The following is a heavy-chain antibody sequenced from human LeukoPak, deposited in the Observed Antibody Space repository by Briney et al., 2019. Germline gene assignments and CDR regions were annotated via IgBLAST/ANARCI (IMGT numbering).Heavy chain of an antibody. CDR1: GFTFSSYS. J-gene: IGHJ4*02. D-gene: IGHD2-15*01. CDR3: ARDLPSPYCSGGSCYSGFDY. Sequence: GGSLRLSCAASGFTFSSYSMNWVRQAPGKGLEWVSSISSSSSYIYYADSVKGRFTISRDNAKNSLYLQMNSLRAEDTAVYYCARDLPSPYCSGGSCYSGFDYWGQGTLVTVSS. V-gene: IGHV3-21*01. CDR2: ISSSSSYI.